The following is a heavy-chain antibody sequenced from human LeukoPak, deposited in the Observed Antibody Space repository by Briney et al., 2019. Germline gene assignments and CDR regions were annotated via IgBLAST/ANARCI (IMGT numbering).Heavy chain of an antibody. J-gene: IGHJ4*01. CDR2: ISGSGGDS. V-gene: IGHV3-23*01. CDR1: GFTFTSYA. CDR3: ARVTYYFDSRGYYAFDY. D-gene: IGHD3-22*01. Sequence: GGSLRLSCTPSGFTFTSYAISWVRGAPGEGLEWVSAISGSGGDSYYADPVEGRFTISRDNSKNTLSLQMNSLRAEDTAVYYCARVTYYFDSRGYYAFDYWGQGTLATVSS.